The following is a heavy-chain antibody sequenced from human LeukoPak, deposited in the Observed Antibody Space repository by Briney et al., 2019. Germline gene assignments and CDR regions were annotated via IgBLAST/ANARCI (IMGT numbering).Heavy chain of an antibody. V-gene: IGHV3-23*01. J-gene: IGHJ4*02. CDR2: VSRSGVAT. Sequence: GGSLRLSCAASGFTFTSFAMSWVRQAPGKGLEWVSTVSRSGVATYYANSVKGRFTISRDNSKNTVYLQMNSLRAEDTAIYYCAKHSHDGSAPYYEVQLDYWGQGTLVTVSS. CDR3: AKHSHDGSAPYYEVQLDY. CDR1: GFTFTSFA. D-gene: IGHD3-22*01.